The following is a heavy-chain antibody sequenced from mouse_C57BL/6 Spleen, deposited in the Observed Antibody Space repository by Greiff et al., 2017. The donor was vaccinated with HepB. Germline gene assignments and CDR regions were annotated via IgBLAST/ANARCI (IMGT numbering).Heavy chain of an antibody. V-gene: IGHV2-2*01. D-gene: IGHD2-4*01. Sequence: QVQLKQSGPGLVQPSQSLSITCTVSGFSLTSYGVHWVRQSPGKGLEWLGVIWSGGSTDYNASFISRLSISKDNSKSQVFFKMNSLQADDTDIYYCARNDDYDGAWFAYWGQGTLVTVSA. CDR1: GFSLTSYG. CDR3: ARNDDYDGAWFAY. CDR2: IWSGGST. J-gene: IGHJ3*01.